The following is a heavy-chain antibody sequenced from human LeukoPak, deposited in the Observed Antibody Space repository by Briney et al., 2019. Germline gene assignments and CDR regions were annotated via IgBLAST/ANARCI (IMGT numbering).Heavy chain of an antibody. V-gene: IGHV3-7*01. CDR2: INEVGSKT. CDR3: ARLLGTVTTFDY. CDR1: GFRFSGCS. Sequence: GSLRVSCAASGFRFSGCSLSWVRQAPGKGLEWVATINEVGSKTYYDDSVKGRFTISRDNAKNSLYLEMSSLRAEDTAVYYCARLLGTVTTFDYWGQGTPVTVSS. D-gene: IGHD1-26*01. J-gene: IGHJ4*02.